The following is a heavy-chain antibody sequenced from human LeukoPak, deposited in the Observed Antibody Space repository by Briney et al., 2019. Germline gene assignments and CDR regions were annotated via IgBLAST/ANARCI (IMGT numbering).Heavy chain of an antibody. CDR1: GGSISSYY. J-gene: IGHJ4*02. CDR3: ARGRRTVTTRQFDY. CDR2: IYYSGST. V-gene: IGHV4-59*01. D-gene: IGHD4-11*01. Sequence: SETLSLTCTVSGGSISSYYWSWIRQPPGEGLEWIGYIYYSGSTNYNPSLKSRVTISVDTSKNQFSLKLSSVTAADTAVYYCARGRRTVTTRQFDYWGQGTLVTVSS.